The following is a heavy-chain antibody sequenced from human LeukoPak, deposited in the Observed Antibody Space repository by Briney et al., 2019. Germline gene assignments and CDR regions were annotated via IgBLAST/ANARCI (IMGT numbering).Heavy chain of an antibody. V-gene: IGHV3-48*01. J-gene: IGHJ4*02. CDR3: ARDLYGSADGDSTWANDY. Sequence: GGSLRLSCAASGFTFSSYSMNWVRQAPGKGLEGVSYISSSSSTIYYADSVKGRFTISRDNAKNSLYLQMNSLRAEDTAVYYCARDLYGSADGDSTWANDYWGQGTLVTVSS. CDR2: ISSSSSTI. D-gene: IGHD4-17*01. CDR1: GFTFSSYS.